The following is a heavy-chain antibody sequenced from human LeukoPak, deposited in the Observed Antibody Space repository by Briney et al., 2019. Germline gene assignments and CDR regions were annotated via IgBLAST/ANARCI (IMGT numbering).Heavy chain of an antibody. CDR1: GFTFNTYW. V-gene: IGHV3-74*01. CDR3: VREAGGTYAFDV. J-gene: IGHJ3*01. CDR2: IDGDGSRA. Sequence: GGSLRLSCAASGFTFNTYWMHWVRQGPGKGLVWVSRIDGDGSRASYADSVKGRSTISRDNAKSTLYLQMNSPRPEDTAVYFCVREAGGTYAFDVWGQGTMVTVSS. D-gene: IGHD3-16*01.